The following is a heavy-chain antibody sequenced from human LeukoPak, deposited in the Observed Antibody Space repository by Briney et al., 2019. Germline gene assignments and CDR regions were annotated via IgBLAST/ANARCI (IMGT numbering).Heavy chain of an antibody. CDR3: AKDLAMTTVTTFLHN. D-gene: IGHD4-17*01. CDR1: GFTFSTYG. V-gene: IGHV3-30*18. Sequence: HPGRSLRLSCAASGFTFSTYGMHWVRQAPGKGLEWVAVISYDGSNKYYADSVEGRFTISRDNSKNTLYLQMNSLRAEDTAVYYCAKDLAMTTVTTFLHNWGQGTLVTVSS. CDR2: ISYDGSNK. J-gene: IGHJ4*02.